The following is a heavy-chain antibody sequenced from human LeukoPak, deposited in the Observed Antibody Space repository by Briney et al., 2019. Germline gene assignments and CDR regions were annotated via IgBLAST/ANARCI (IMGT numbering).Heavy chain of an antibody. CDR1: GFTFSSYA. CDR3: ARDTSALVAAAPYFDY. Sequence: PGGSLRLSCAASGFTFSSYAMHWVRQAPGKGLEWVAVISYDGSNKYYADSVKGRFTIPRDNSKNTLYLQMNSLRAEDTAVYYCARDTSALVAAAPYFDYWGQGTLVTVSS. D-gene: IGHD2-15*01. CDR2: ISYDGSNK. J-gene: IGHJ4*02. V-gene: IGHV3-30*04.